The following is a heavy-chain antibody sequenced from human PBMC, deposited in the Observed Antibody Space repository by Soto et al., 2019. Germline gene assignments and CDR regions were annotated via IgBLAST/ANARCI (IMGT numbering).Heavy chain of an antibody. CDR3: ARDRYPLDY. V-gene: IGHV3-23*01. CDR2: ISGSGGST. CDR1: GFAFSSYA. D-gene: IGHD1-20*01. Sequence: GVSLRLSCAASGFAFSSYAMSWVRQAPGKGLEWVSAISGSGGSTYYADSVKGRFTISRDNSKNTLYLQMNSLRAEDTAVYYCARDRYPLDYWGQGTLVTVSS. J-gene: IGHJ4*02.